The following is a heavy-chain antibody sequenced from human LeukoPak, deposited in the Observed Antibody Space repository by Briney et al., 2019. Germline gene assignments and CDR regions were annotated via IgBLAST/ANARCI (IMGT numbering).Heavy chain of an antibody. J-gene: IGHJ1*01. CDR2: INHSGST. D-gene: IGHD1-26*01. V-gene: IGHV4-34*01. Sequence: SETLSLTCAVYGGSFSGYYWSWIRQPPGKGLEWIGEINHSGSTNYNPSLKSQVTISVDTSKNQFSLKLSSVTAADTAVYYCARAGGSYYGSGYFQHWGQGTLVTVSS. CDR3: ARAGGSYYGSGYFQH. CDR1: GGSFSGYY.